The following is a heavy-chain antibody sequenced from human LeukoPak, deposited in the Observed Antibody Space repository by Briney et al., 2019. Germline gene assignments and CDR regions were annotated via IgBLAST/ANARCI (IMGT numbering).Heavy chain of an antibody. D-gene: IGHD1-26*01. CDR1: EFTFSNYA. Sequence: GGSLRLSCAASEFTFSNYAFHWVRHAPGKGLEWVSVFSYDGTNRYYADSVKGRFTISRDNSKKTLYLQMNSLRVEDTAVYYCARVGYSGSPGDYWGQGTLVTVSS. J-gene: IGHJ4*02. V-gene: IGHV3-30-3*01. CDR3: ARVGYSGSPGDY. CDR2: FSYDGTNR.